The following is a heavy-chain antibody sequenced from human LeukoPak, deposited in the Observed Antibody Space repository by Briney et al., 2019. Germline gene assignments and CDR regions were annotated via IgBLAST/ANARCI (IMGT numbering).Heavy chain of an antibody. CDR1: GGSISSSGYY. V-gene: IGHV4-39*01. Sequence: SETLSLTCTVSGGSISSSGYYWGWIRQPPGKGLEWIASIYYSGSTYYNPSLKSRVTISVDTSKNQLSLKLSSLTSADTAVYYCARHEYSGSYYGLSWFDPWGQGTLVTVSP. J-gene: IGHJ5*02. CDR3: ARHEYSGSYYGLSWFDP. CDR2: IYYSGST. D-gene: IGHD1-26*01.